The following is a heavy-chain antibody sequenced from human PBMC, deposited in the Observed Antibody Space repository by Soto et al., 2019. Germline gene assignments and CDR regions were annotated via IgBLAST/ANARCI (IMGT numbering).Heavy chain of an antibody. Sequence: SVKVSFKASGGTFSSYAISWLRQAPGQGLEWMGGIIPIFGTANYAQKFQGRVTITADESTSTAYMELSSLRSEDTAVYYCARASDTAMVPSWYFDLWGRGTLVTVSS. CDR1: GGTFSSYA. CDR2: IIPIFGTA. J-gene: IGHJ2*01. D-gene: IGHD5-18*01. CDR3: ARASDTAMVPSWYFDL. V-gene: IGHV1-69*13.